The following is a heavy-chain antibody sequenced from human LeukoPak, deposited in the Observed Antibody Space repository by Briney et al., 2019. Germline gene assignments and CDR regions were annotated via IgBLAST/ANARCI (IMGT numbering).Heavy chain of an antibody. J-gene: IGHJ5*02. CDR1: GFTFSSHG. V-gene: IGHV3-23*01. CDR2: ISGSGGNT. D-gene: IGHD3-16*01. CDR3: AKDDNYIRFLS. Sequence: GGSLRLSCAAPGFTFSSHGVNWVRQAPGKGLEWVSGISGSGGNTYYADSVKGRFTISRDNSKNTLYLQMNSLRAEDTAVYYCAKDDNYIRFLSWGQGTLVTVSS.